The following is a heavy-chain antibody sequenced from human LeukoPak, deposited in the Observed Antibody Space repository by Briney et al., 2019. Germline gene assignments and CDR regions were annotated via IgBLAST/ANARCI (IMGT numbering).Heavy chain of an antibody. CDR3: ARERGSDGYPDS. Sequence: SETLSLTCTVSGGSISSYYWSWIRQPAGKGLGWIGRIYTSGSTNYNPSLKSRGTMSVDTSKNQFSLKLSSVTAADTAVYYCARERGSDGYPDSWGQGTLVTVSS. V-gene: IGHV4-4*07. D-gene: IGHD5-24*01. CDR1: GGSISSYY. CDR2: IYTSGST. J-gene: IGHJ4*02.